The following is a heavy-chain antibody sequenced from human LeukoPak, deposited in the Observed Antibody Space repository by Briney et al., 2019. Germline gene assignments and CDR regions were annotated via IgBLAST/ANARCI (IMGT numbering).Heavy chain of an antibody. J-gene: IGHJ4*02. CDR2: IYYSGST. V-gene: IGHV4-59*01. D-gene: IGHD5-18*01. Sequence: SESLSLTCAVSGVSISSYYWSWIRQPPGKGLEWIGYIYYSGSTNYNPSLKSRVTISVDTSKNQFSLKLSSVTAADTAVYYCAREAAAMGHFDYWGQGTLVTVSS. CDR3: AREAAAMGHFDY. CDR1: GVSISSYY.